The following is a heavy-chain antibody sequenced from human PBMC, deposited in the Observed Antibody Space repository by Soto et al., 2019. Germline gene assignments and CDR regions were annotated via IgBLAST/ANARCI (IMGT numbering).Heavy chain of an antibody. J-gene: IGHJ3*01. CDR2: IYSGGST. CDR3: ASGRGLLLASN. Sequence: GGSLILSCGAAGFNVRSNYMSWVRQAPGKGLEWVSIIYSGGSTYYTDSVKGRFTISRDNSKNTLYLQMNSLRAEDTAVYYCASGRGLLLASNWGQGTMVTVSS. CDR1: GFNVRSNY. D-gene: IGHD1-26*01. V-gene: IGHV3-53*01.